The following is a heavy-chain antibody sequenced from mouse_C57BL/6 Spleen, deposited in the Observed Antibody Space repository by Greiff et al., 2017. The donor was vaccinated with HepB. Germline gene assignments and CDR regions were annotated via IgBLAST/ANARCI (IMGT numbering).Heavy chain of an antibody. CDR1: GSTFSDYG. CDR2: INSGSGTI. CDR3: ARRYCSSSFYFDV. V-gene: IGHV5-17*01. J-gene: IGHJ1*03. Sequence: EVKVVESGGGLVKPGGSLKLSCAASGSTFSDYGMHWVRQAPEKGLEWVAYINSGSGTIYYADTVKGRFTISRDNAKNTRVLQMTSLRSEDTAMYYCARRYCSSSFYFDVWGTGTTVTVSS. D-gene: IGHD1-1*01.